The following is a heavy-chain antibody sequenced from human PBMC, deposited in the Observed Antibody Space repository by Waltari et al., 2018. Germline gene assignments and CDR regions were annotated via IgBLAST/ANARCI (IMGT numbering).Heavy chain of an antibody. CDR1: GDSTSSSSYY. Sequence: QLQLQESGPGLVKASETLSLTCTVSGDSTSSSSYYWGWVRQPPGKGLEWTGNMYYSGGTYSNPSLKSRVTISGDTSKSQFSLKLSSVTAADTSMYYCVRHARTTSGGKHFDHWGQGMLVTVSP. V-gene: IGHV4-39*01. CDR3: VRHARTTSGGKHFDH. CDR2: MYYSGGT. J-gene: IGHJ4*02. D-gene: IGHD2-15*01.